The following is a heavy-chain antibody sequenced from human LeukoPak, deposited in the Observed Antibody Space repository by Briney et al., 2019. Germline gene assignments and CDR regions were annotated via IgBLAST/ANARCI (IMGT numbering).Heavy chain of an antibody. CDR3: VRRHGY. Sequence: GGSLRLSCVASGFDVNDNFMIWVRQAPGQGLEWISIVYASGGAYHSESVKGRFSAFRDTSKNAIFLQMNNLRADDTAMYYCVRRHGYWGQGTLVTVSS. CDR1: GFDVNDNF. J-gene: IGHJ4*02. CDR2: VYASGGA. V-gene: IGHV3-53*01.